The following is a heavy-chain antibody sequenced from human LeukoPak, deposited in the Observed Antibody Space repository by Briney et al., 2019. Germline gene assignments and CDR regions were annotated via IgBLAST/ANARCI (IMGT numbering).Heavy chain of an antibody. J-gene: IGHJ4*02. CDR2: IGRSASRS. CDR1: AFNSGAYFRICT. Sequence: PGGSLTLTCTASAFNSGAYFRICTMPWVRQAPGKGLEKVSSIGRSASRSHYVASARGRFTISRENTHKTLFLQMYSPTAADTGTYYCARCRPDVVFRPTDCWGQGVQVTVAS. V-gene: IGHV3-23*01. D-gene: IGHD2-15*01. CDR3: ARCRPDVVFRPTDC.